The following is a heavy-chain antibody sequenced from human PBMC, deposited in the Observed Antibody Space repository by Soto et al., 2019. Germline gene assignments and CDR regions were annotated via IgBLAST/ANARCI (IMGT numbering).Heavy chain of an antibody. J-gene: IGHJ3*02. CDR2: ISAYNGNT. D-gene: IGHD4-17*01. CDR1: GYTFTSYG. CDR3: ARNNTVTPGNILRQVLWTAFDI. Sequence: GASVKVSCKASGYTFTSYGSTWVRQAPGQGLEWMGWISAYNGNTNYAQKLQGRVTMTTDTSTSTAYMELRSLRSDDRAVYYCARNNTVTPGNILRQVLWTAFDIWGKGTMVTVSS. V-gene: IGHV1-18*01.